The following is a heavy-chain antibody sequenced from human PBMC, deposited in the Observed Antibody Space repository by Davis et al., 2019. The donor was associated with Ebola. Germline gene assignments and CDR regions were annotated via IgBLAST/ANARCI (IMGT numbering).Heavy chain of an antibody. CDR2: IGTAGDT. CDR1: GFTFSSYD. CDR3: ARAGFGEIYFDY. V-gene: IGHV3-13*01. J-gene: IGHJ4*02. Sequence: PGGSLRLSCAASGFTFSSYDMPWVRQATGKGLEWVSAIGTAGDTYYPGSVKGRFTISREKAKNSLYLQMNSLRGEDTAVYYCARAGFGEIYFDYCGQGTLVTVSS. D-gene: IGHD3-10*01.